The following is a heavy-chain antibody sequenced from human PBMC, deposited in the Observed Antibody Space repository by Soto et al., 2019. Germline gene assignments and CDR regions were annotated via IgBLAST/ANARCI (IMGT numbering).Heavy chain of an antibody. J-gene: IGHJ4*02. Sequence: SETLSLTCTVSGGSVSSGSYFWSWIRQPPGKGLEWIGYIYYSGSTNYNPSLKSRVTISVDTSKNQFSLKLSSVTAADTAVYYCASVVVPAAAIYFLDSWGQGTLVTVSS. CDR3: ASVVVPAAAIYFLDS. V-gene: IGHV4-61*01. CDR1: GGSVSSGSYF. CDR2: IYYSGST. D-gene: IGHD2-2*01.